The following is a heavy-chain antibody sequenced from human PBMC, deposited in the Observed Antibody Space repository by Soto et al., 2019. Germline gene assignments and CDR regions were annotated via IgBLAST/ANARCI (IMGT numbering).Heavy chain of an antibody. CDR2: VYYTGST. CDR3: ARGRTVRNYADDSSDYFYFFDY. CDR1: GDSISTFY. D-gene: IGHD3-22*01. J-gene: IGHJ4*02. Sequence: SETLSLTCTVSGDSISTFYWGWMRQSPGKELEWIGYVYYTGSTNYNPSLKSRVTISVDRSKNQFSLKLTSANAADTAVYYCARGRTVRNYADDSSDYFYFFDYWGQGTQVTVPS. V-gene: IGHV4-59*01.